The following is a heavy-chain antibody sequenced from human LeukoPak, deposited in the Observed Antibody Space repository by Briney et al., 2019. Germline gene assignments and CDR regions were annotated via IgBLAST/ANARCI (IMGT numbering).Heavy chain of an antibody. CDR1: GGSISSRSYY. V-gene: IGHV4-39*01. CDR2: IYYSGST. CDR3: ARSLYYDFWSGYYLDWFDP. D-gene: IGHD3-3*01. Sequence: PSETLSLTCTVSGGSISSRSYYWGWIRQPPGKGLEWIGSIYYSGSTYYNPSLKSRVTISVDTSKNQFSLKLSSVTAADTAVYYCARSLYYDFWSGYYLDWFDPWGQGTLVTVSS. J-gene: IGHJ5*02.